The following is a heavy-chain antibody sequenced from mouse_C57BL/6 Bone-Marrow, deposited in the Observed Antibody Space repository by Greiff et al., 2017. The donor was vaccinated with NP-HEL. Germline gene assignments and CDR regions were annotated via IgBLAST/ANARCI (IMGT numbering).Heavy chain of an antibody. Sequence: VQLQQSGPELVKPGASVKISCKASGYTFTDYYMNWVKQSHGKSLEWIGDINPNNGGTSYNQKFKGKATLTVDKSSSTAYMELRSLTSEDSAVYYCARDTTVVAPLYWYFDVWGTGTTVTVSA. V-gene: IGHV1-26*01. CDR3: ARDTTVVAPLYWYFDV. CDR1: GYTFTDYY. D-gene: IGHD1-1*01. CDR2: INPNNGGT. J-gene: IGHJ1*03.